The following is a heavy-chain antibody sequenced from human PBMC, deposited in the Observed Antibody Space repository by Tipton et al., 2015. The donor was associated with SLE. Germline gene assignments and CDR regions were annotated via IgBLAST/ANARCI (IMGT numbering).Heavy chain of an antibody. CDR3: SRERDRGYDLESSDY. D-gene: IGHD5-12*01. CDR2: IRSKAYGGTT. J-gene: IGHJ4*02. V-gene: IGHV3-49*04. Sequence: SLRLSCTASGFTFGDYAMSWVRQAPGKGLEWVSFIRSKAYGGTTEYAASVNGRFTISRDDSTSIAYPQMNSLKTEDTAVYYCSRERDRGYDLESSDYWGQGTLVTVSS. CDR1: GFTFGDYA.